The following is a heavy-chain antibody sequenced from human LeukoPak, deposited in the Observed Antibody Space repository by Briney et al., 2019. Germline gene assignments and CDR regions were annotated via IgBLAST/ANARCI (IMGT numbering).Heavy chain of an antibody. J-gene: IGHJ5*02. Sequence: GGSLRLSFAASGFTFSRSWMSWVRQAPGKGLEWLANIKQDGSEKYYVDSVKGRFTISRDNAKNSLYLQMNSLRAEDTAVYYCARDSSGYSWGQGTLVTVSS. V-gene: IGHV3-7*01. D-gene: IGHD3-22*01. CDR2: IKQDGSEK. CDR3: ARDSSGYS. CDR1: GFTFSRSW.